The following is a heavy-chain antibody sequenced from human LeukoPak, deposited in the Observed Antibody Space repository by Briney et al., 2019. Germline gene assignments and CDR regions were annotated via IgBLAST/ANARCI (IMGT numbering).Heavy chain of an antibody. CDR1: GFTFSSYG. J-gene: IGHJ4*02. D-gene: IGHD3-10*01. V-gene: IGHV3-33*01. CDR3: APYYYGSGSYVLGG. Sequence: GRSLRLSCAASGFTFSSYGMHWVRQAPGKGLEWVAVIWYDGSNKYYADSVKGRFTISGDNSKNTLYLQMNSLRAEDTAVYYCAPYYYGSGSYVLGGWGQGTLVTVSS. CDR2: IWYDGSNK.